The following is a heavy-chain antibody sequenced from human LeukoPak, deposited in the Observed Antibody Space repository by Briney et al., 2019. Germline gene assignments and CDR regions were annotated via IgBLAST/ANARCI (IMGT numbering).Heavy chain of an antibody. J-gene: IGHJ4*02. V-gene: IGHV3-66*01. CDR3: ARDRGYSSSSPVGY. Sequence: GGSLRLSCAASGFTVSSNYMSWVRQAPGKGLEWVSVIYSGGSTYYADSVKGRFTISRDNSKNTLYLQMNSLRAEDTAVYYCARDRGYSSSSPVGYWGQGTLVTVSS. CDR1: GFTVSSNY. CDR2: IYSGGST. D-gene: IGHD6-6*01.